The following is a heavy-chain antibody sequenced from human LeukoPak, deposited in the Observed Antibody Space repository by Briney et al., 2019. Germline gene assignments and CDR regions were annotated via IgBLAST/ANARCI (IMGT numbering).Heavy chain of an antibody. Sequence: SETLSLTRTVSGGSISSGGYYWSWIRQHPGKGLEWIGYIYYSGSTHYNPSLKSRVTISVDTSKNQFSLKLSSVTAADTAVYYCARDGAMGHFDYWGQGTLVTVSS. V-gene: IGHV4-31*03. CDR1: GGSISSGGYY. CDR2: IYYSGST. CDR3: ARDGAMGHFDY. J-gene: IGHJ4*02. D-gene: IGHD5-18*01.